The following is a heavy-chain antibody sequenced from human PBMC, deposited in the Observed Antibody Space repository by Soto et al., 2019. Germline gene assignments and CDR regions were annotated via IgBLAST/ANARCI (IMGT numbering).Heavy chain of an antibody. CDR3: VKGGEGYGSKTICLHDFVYM. J-gene: IGHJ6*03. CDR2: ISGSGDST. CDR1: GFIFRTYS. D-gene: IGHD2-2*01. Sequence: PEEALRHSCTGSGFIFRTYSLSWFRQAPGKGLEWVSTISGSGDSTYYADSVKGRFTISRDNSKDTLYLQMNSLRAEDTAVYYCVKGGEGYGSKTICLHDFVYM. V-gene: IGHV3-23*01.